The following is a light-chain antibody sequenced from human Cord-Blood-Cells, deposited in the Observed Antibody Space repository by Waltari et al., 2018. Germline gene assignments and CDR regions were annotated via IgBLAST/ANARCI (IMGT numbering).Light chain of an antibody. CDR1: QSISSW. J-gene: IGKJ1*01. V-gene: IGKV1-5*03. CDR2: KAS. Sequence: DLQMPQFPSTLSAYVGDRVTIPFRANQSISSWLAWYEQKPGKAPKLLIYKASSLESGVPSRVSGSGTGTEFALTISSLQPDDFATYDCQQYNSYSATCGQGTKVEIK. CDR3: QQYNSYSAT.